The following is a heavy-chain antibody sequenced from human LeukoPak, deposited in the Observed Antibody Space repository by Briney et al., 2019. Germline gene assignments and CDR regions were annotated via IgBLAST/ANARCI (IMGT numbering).Heavy chain of an antibody. J-gene: IGHJ6*03. CDR1: GGSISSSSYY. CDR2: IYYSGST. D-gene: IGHD6-13*01. CDR3: AREGSSSWYAMDV. V-gene: IGHV4-39*07. Sequence: SETLSLTCTVSGGSISSSSYYWGWIRQPPGKGLEWIGSIYYSGSTYYNPSLKSRVTISVDTSKNQFSLKLSSVTAADTAVYYCAREGSSSWYAMDVWGKGTTVTVSS.